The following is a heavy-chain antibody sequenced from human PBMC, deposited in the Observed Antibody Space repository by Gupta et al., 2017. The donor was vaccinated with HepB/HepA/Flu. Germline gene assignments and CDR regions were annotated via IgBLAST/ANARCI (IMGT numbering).Heavy chain of an antibody. D-gene: IGHD3-22*01. CDR1: GLTFSHYV. CDR3: PRMYYYDSSGKHPATSSGMDV. V-gene: IGHV3-30*03. Sequence: QVQLVESGGGVVQPGRALRLSCSASGLTFSHYVFFWVRQAPGKGLDWVAVISLDGIENHYADSVRGRFICARDNSRNTLNLHMDILKAEDTAVYFCPRMYYYDSSGKHPATSSGMDVCGLLTTVTVSS. CDR2: ISLDGIEN. J-gene: IGHJ6*04.